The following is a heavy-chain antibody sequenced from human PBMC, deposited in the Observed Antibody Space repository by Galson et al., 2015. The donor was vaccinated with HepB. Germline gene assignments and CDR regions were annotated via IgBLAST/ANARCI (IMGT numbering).Heavy chain of an antibody. CDR1: EYSFSTYW. J-gene: IGHJ4*02. CDR3: ARLESTGVYFDYLLPFDY. D-gene: IGHD3-9*01. Sequence: QSGAEVKKPGESLKISCKGSEYSFSTYWIGWVRQMPGKGLEWIGSIFPADSDTTYSPSFQGHVTISADKSINTAYLQWSSLKASDTAMYYCARLESTGVYFDYLLPFDYWGQGTLVTVSS. V-gene: IGHV5-51*01. CDR2: IFPADSDT.